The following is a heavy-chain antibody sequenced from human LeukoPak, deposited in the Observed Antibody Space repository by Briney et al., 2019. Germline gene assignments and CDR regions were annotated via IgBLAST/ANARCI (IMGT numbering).Heavy chain of an antibody. CDR1: GFTFSSYE. D-gene: IGHD1-26*01. J-gene: IGHJ4*02. CDR3: ARSKGSYDLDY. CDR2: ISSSSSTI. Sequence: GGSLRLSCAASGFTFSSYEMNWVRQAPGKGLEWVSYISSSSSTIYYADSVKGRFTISRDNAKNSLYLQMNSLRAEDTAVYYCARSKGSYDLDYWGQGTLVTVSS. V-gene: IGHV3-48*01.